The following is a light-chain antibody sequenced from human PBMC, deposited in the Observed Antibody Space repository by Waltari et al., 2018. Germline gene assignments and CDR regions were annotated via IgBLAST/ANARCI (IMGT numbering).Light chain of an antibody. Sequence: QSALTQPASVSGSPGQPITISCTGTSSDVGIYNYVSWYQQHPGKAPKIMIYDVTNRPSGVSNRFSGSKSGNTASLTISGLQAEDEADYYCSSYTTSSTLVFGGGTKLTVL. CDR1: SSDVGIYNY. J-gene: IGLJ3*02. CDR3: SSYTTSSTLV. V-gene: IGLV2-14*01. CDR2: DVT.